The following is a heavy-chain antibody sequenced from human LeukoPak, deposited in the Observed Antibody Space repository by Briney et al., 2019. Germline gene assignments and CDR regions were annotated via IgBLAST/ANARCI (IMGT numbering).Heavy chain of an antibody. V-gene: IGHV3-48*02. CDR2: ISSSGNTI. D-gene: IGHD3-16*02. Sequence: PGGSLRLSCAASGFTFGTYSMNWVRQAPGKGLEWVSYISSSGNTIYYADSVKGRFTISRDNAKNSLYLQVNSLRDEDTAVYYCARSEYDYVWGSYRYFDYWGQGTLVTVSS. J-gene: IGHJ4*02. CDR1: GFTFGTYS. CDR3: ARSEYDYVWGSYRYFDY.